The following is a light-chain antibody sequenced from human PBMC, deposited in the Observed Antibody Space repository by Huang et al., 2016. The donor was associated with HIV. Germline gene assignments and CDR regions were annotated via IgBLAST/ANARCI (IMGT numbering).Light chain of an antibody. CDR2: WAS. J-gene: IGKJ2*01. CDR3: QQYYSTLVT. V-gene: IGKV4-1*01. Sequence: DIVMTQSPDSLAVSLGERATINCKSSQSVLYSPNNKNYLAWYQQKPGQPPKLLIYWASTRESGVPDRFSGSGSGTDVTLTISSLQAEDVAVYYCQQYYSTLVTFGQGTKLEIK. CDR1: QSVLYSPNNKNY.